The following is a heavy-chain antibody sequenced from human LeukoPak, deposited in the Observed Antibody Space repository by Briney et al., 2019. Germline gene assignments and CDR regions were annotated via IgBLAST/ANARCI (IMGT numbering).Heavy chain of an antibody. J-gene: IGHJ4*02. V-gene: IGHV5-51*01. D-gene: IGHD2-2*01. Sequence: GESPKISCKGSGYSFTSNWLGWVRPMPGKGLEWMGIIYPGDSDSLYSPSFQGQVTFSADKSISTAYLQWSSLKAADAAMCYCARRHRYCSSTRCYVVDYWGQGSLVTVSS. CDR2: IYPGDSDS. CDR3: ARRHRYCSSTRCYVVDY. CDR1: GYSFTSNW.